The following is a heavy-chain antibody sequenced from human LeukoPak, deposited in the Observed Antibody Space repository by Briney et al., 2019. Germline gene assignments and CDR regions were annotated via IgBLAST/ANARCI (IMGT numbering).Heavy chain of an antibody. Sequence: GGSLRLSCEASGFMLNAYYMSWFRLAPGKGLEWIGYISPTGSYTTYADSVRGRFTISRDNAKNSLYLQMSSLRVEDTAVYYCARGPAGDPFDHWGQGTLVTVSS. V-gene: IGHV3-11*06. CDR1: GFMLNAYY. CDR2: ISPTGSYT. D-gene: IGHD3-16*01. J-gene: IGHJ4*02. CDR3: ARGPAGDPFDH.